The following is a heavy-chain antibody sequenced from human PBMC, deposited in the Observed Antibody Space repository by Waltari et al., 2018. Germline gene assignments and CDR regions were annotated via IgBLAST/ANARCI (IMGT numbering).Heavy chain of an antibody. J-gene: IGHJ4*02. CDR2: INHSGST. D-gene: IGHD3-3*01. V-gene: IGHV4-34*01. CDR3: ATAKYDFWSGYPSFDY. CDR1: GGSFSGYY. Sequence: QVQLQQWGAGLLKPSETLSLTCAVYGGSFSGYYWTWIRQPPGKGLEWIGEINHSGSTNYNPSLKSRVTISVDTSKNQFSLKLSSVTAADTAVYYCATAKYDFWSGYPSFDYWGQGTLVTVSS.